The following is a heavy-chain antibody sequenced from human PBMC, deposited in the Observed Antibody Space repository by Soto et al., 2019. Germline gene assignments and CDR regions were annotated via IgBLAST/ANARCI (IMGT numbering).Heavy chain of an antibody. V-gene: IGHV2-5*02. J-gene: IGHJ5*02. CDR3: AHRPSRGWFGP. D-gene: IGHD1-26*01. Sequence: QITLKESGPTLVEPTQTLTLTCTFSGFSLNTNGVGVGWVRQPPGKALEWLALIYWDDDKRYNPSLNSRLTITEAPSKNRVVLTMRNMDPVDTGTYFCAHRPSRGWFGPGGQGTLVTVSS. CDR1: GFSLNTNGVG. CDR2: IYWDDDK.